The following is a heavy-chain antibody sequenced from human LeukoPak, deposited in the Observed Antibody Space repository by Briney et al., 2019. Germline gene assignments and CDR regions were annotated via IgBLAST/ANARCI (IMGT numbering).Heavy chain of an antibody. V-gene: IGHV1-69*13. D-gene: IGHD2-21*02. CDR1: RGTFSSYA. J-gene: IGHJ6*02. Sequence: ASVKVSCKASRGTFSSYAISWVRQAPGQGLEWMGGIIPIFGTANYAQKFQGRVTITADESTSTAYMELSSLRSEDTAVYYCARVLVVVTTEAYYSYYGMDVWGQGTTVTVSS. CDR2: IIPIFGTA. CDR3: ARVLVVVTTEAYYSYYGMDV.